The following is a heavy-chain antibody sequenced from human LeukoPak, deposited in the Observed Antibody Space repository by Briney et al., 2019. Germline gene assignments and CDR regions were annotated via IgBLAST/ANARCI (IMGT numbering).Heavy chain of an antibody. CDR3: AKDRRWLVLSSFDY. CDR2: ISSDGSNT. D-gene: IGHD6-19*01. CDR1: GFTFSTYW. Sequence: PGGSLRLSCAASGFTFSTYWMHWVRQAPGKGLVWVSRISSDGSNTNYADSVKGGFTISRDNANNTLYLQMNSLRAEDTAVYYCAKDRRWLVLSSFDYWGQGTLVTVSS. J-gene: IGHJ4*02. V-gene: IGHV3-74*01.